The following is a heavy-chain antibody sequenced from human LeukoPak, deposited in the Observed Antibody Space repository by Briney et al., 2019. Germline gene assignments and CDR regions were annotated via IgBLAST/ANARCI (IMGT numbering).Heavy chain of an antibody. CDR2: IYYSGST. CDR1: GGSISSYY. Sequence: SETLSLTCTVSGGSISSYYWSWIRQPPGKGLEWIGYIYYSGSTNYNPSLKSRVTISVGTSKNQFSLKLSSVTAADTAVYYCASEDSSGYYLDYWGQGTLVTVSS. D-gene: IGHD3-22*01. V-gene: IGHV4-59*01. J-gene: IGHJ4*02. CDR3: ASEDSSGYYLDY.